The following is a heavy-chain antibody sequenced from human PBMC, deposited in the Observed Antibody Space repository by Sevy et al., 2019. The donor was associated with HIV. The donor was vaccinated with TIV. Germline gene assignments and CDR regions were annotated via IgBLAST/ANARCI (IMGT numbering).Heavy chain of an antibody. V-gene: IGHV1-69*13. CDR1: GGTISRDG. D-gene: IGHD6-19*01. Sequence: ASVKVSCKASGGTISRDGISWVRQAPGQGLEWMGGIISFFDMTNYAQKFQGRVTISADESTSTVYMELSSLRFEDTAVSYCARGGGSGWYYFESWGQGTLVTVSS. CDR2: IISFFDMT. CDR3: ARGGGSGWYYFES. J-gene: IGHJ4*02.